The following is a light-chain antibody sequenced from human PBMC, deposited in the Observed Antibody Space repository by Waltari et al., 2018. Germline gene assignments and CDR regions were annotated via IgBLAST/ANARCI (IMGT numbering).Light chain of an antibody. CDR2: GAS. J-gene: IGKJ2*01. Sequence: EIVMTQSPATLSVSPGEGATLSCRASQSVSSNLAWYQHKPGQAPRLLIYGASTRATGIPARFSGSGSGTEFTLTISSLQSEDSAFYYCQQYNNWPPEDTFGQGTKLEIK. CDR3: QQYNNWPPEDT. V-gene: IGKV3-15*01. CDR1: QSVSSN.